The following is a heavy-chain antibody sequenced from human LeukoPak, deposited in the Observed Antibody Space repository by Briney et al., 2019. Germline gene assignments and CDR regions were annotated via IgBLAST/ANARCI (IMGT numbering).Heavy chain of an antibody. D-gene: IGHD5/OR15-5a*01. Sequence: GGSLRLSCAASGFTFSNYGMHWVRQAPGKGLEWVAFIRYDGSIKYYADSVKGRFTISRDNSKNTLYLQMNSLRAEDTAVYYCAKDTVKVSTIRRVPHYMDVWGKGPRSPSP. CDR1: GFTFSNYG. CDR2: IRYDGSIK. CDR3: AKDTVKVSTIRRVPHYMDV. V-gene: IGHV3-30*02. J-gene: IGHJ6*03.